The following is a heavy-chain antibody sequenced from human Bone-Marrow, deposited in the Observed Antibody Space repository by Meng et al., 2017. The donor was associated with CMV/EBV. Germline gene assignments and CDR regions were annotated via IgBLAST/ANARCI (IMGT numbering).Heavy chain of an antibody. CDR1: GFVFSTYS. CDR2: ISSSSDTI. D-gene: IGHD2-2*01. Sequence: GESLKISCAASGFVFSTYSMNWVRQAPGKGLEWISFISSSSDTIYYADPVKGRFTTSRDNAKNSLYLQMNSLRVDDTAVYYCAREGCTSTTCYPLSDIYLWGQGTLVTVSS. V-gene: IGHV3-48*04. CDR3: AREGCTSTTCYPLSDIYL. J-gene: IGHJ4*02.